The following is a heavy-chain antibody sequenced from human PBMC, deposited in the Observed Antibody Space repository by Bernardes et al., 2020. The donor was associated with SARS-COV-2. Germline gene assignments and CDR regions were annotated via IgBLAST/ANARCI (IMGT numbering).Heavy chain of an antibody. V-gene: IGHV4-59*08. CDR1: GGSISSYY. CDR2: IYYSGST. J-gene: IGHJ4*02. Sequence: SETLSLTCTVSGGSISSYYWSWIRQPPGKGLEWIGYIYYSGSTNYNPSLKSRVTISVDTSKNQFSLKLSSVTAADTAVYYCARILDFWSGYYPLPPGYFDYWGQGTLVTVSS. CDR3: ARILDFWSGYYPLPPGYFDY. D-gene: IGHD3-3*01.